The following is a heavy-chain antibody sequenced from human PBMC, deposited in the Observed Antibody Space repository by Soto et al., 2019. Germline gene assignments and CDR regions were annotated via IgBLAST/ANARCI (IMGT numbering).Heavy chain of an antibody. Sequence: SETLSLTCAVYGGSFSGYYWSWIRQPPGKGLEWIGEINHSGSTNYNPSLQSRVTISVDTSKNQFSLKLSSVTAADTAVYYCARGGWGPGSYGGYYYYGMDVWGQGTTVTVSS. D-gene: IGHD3-10*01. J-gene: IGHJ6*02. CDR1: GGSFSGYY. CDR2: INHSGST. CDR3: ARGGWGPGSYGGYYYYGMDV. V-gene: IGHV4-34*01.